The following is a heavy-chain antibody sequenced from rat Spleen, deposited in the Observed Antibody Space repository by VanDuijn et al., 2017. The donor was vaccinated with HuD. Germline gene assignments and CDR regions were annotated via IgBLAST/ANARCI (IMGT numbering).Heavy chain of an antibody. CDR2: ITNTGGST. D-gene: IGHD3-4*01. J-gene: IGHJ2*01. V-gene: IGHV5-20*01. Sequence: EVQLVESDGGLVQPGRSLKLSCAASGFTFSDYYMAWVRQAPTKGLEWVATITNTGGSTYYPDSVKGRFTISRDNAKSTLYLQMNSLRSEDTATYYCTRNPTNDYWGQGVMVTVSS. CDR3: TRNPTNDY. CDR1: GFTFSDYY.